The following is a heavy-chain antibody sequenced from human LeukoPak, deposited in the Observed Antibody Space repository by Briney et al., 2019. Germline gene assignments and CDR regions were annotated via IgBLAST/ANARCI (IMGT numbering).Heavy chain of an antibody. D-gene: IGHD4-17*01. CDR1: GYTLTELS. V-gene: IGHV1-2*02. Sequence: ASVKVSCKVSGYTLTELSMHWVRQAPGQGLEWMGWINPNSGGTNYAQKFQGRVTMTRDTSISTAYMELSRLRSDDTAVYYCARGEGHDYGDYSFDYWGQGTLVTVSS. CDR3: ARGEGHDYGDYSFDY. CDR2: INPNSGGT. J-gene: IGHJ4*02.